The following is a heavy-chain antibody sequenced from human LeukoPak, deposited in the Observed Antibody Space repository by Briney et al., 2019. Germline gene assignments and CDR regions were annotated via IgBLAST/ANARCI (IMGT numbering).Heavy chain of an antibody. D-gene: IGHD7-27*01. J-gene: IGHJ4*02. CDR3: ARDKNWGDY. V-gene: IGHV1-2*02. Sequence: ASVKVSCKASGYTFTDYYLHWVRQAPGQGLEWMGWINPNRGVTKSAQKFQGRVTMTSDTSISTAYMELSSLRSDDTAVYYCARDKNWGDYWGQGTLVTVSS. CDR2: INPNRGVT. CDR1: GYTFTDYY.